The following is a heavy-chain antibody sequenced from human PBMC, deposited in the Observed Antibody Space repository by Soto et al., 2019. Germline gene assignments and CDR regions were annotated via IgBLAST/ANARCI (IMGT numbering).Heavy chain of an antibody. J-gene: IGHJ4*02. Sequence: VQLQESGPRLVKPSQTLSLTCSVSGGAIRSGNYYWTWIRQSPGKGLEWFGHISHSGTTAYNPSLQSRATFSLDAAQNQFSLSLTSVTVADTALYFCARGRGLLLFDYWGQGAMVAVSS. CDR3: ARGRGLLLFDY. V-gene: IGHV4-30-4*01. CDR2: ISHSGTT. D-gene: IGHD2-21*02. CDR1: GGAIRSGNYY.